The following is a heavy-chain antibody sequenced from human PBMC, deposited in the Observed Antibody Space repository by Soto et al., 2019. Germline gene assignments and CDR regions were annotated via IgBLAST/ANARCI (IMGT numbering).Heavy chain of an antibody. J-gene: IGHJ3*02. CDR3: ARSLRSLLPADGFDI. V-gene: IGHV1-2*02. D-gene: IGHD3-3*01. Sequence: ASVKVSCKASGYTFTGYYVHWVRQAPGHGLEWMGWINPNSGGTNYAQRFQGRVTMTRDTSISTAYMELSSLRSDDTAVYYCARSLRSLLPADGFDIWGQGTMVTVSS. CDR1: GYTFTGYY. CDR2: INPNSGGT.